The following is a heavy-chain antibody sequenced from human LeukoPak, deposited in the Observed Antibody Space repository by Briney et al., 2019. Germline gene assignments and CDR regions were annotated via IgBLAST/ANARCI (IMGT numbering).Heavy chain of an antibody. V-gene: IGHV3-33*01. J-gene: IGHJ4*02. Sequence: PGRSLRLSCAASGFTFSSYGMHWVRQAPGKGLEWVAVIWYDGSNKYYADSVEGRFTISRDNSKNTLYLQMNSLRAEDTAVYYCARDIRTGYSSGLVDYWGQGTLVTVSS. CDR3: ARDIRTGYSSGLVDY. CDR2: IWYDGSNK. D-gene: IGHD6-19*01. CDR1: GFTFSSYG.